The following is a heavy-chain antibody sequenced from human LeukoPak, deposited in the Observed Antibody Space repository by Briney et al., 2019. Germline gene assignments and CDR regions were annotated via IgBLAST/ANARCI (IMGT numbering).Heavy chain of an antibody. CDR3: VKESAADATFHFDS. CDR2: LWSDGNTA. V-gene: IGHV3-33*06. CDR1: GFNFNIFG. Sequence: GRSLRLSCAASGFNFNIFGMHWVCQVPGNGLEWVAVLWSDGNTAHYADSVKGRFTISRDSSENTLYLQMNSLRSEDTAVYYCVKESAADATFHFDSWGQGTLVTVSS. J-gene: IGHJ4*02. D-gene: IGHD6-13*01.